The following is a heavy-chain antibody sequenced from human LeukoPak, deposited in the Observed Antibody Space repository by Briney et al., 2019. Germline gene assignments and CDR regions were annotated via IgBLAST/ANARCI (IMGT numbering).Heavy chain of an antibody. Sequence: SQTLSLTCAISGDSVSSNNIGWNWIRQSPSRGLEWLGRTYCDSKWYSDYAVSVKSRAIINPDTSKNQFFLEMNSVTPEDTAVYYCARARLSAIPGFDSWGQGILVTVSP. J-gene: IGHJ4*02. V-gene: IGHV6-1*01. CDR2: TYCDSKWYS. D-gene: IGHD2-2*01. CDR3: ARARLSAIPGFDS. CDR1: GDSVSSNNIG.